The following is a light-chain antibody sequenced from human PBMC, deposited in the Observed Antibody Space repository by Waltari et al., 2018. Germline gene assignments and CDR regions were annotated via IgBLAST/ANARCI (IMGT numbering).Light chain of an antibody. CDR3: SSYTSTSTFV. CDR1: SNDIGDYNY. Sequence: QSALTQPASVSGSPGQSITISCTGTSNDIGDYNYVSWYQQHTGKVTKLMIYDVVGRPSGFSCRFSGSKSGHTASLTISWLQTEDEAYYYCSSYTSTSTFVFGSGTKVTVL. CDR2: DVV. J-gene: IGLJ1*01. V-gene: IGLV2-14*03.